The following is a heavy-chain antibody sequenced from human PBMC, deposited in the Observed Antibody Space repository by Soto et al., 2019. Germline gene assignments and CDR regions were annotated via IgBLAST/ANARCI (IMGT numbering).Heavy chain of an antibody. V-gene: IGHV1-2*04. CDR2: INPNSGGT. CDR1: GYTFTVYY. D-gene: IGHD6-13*01. Sequence: ASVKVSCKASGYTFTVYYMHWVLQAPGQGLEWMGWINPNSGGTNYAQKFQGWVTMTRDTSISTAYMELSRLRSDDTAVYYCARGDSSSPGGMDVWGKGTTVTISS. J-gene: IGHJ6*04. CDR3: ARGDSSSPGGMDV.